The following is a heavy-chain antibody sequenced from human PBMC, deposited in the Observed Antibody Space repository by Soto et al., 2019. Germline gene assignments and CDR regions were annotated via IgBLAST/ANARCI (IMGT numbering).Heavy chain of an antibody. CDR3: ARVGGSSWH. CDR1: GFTFSSYW. D-gene: IGHD6-6*01. J-gene: IGHJ4*02. V-gene: IGHV3-74*01. CDR2: INGDGGTT. Sequence: EVPLLESGGGLVQPGGSLRLSCAASGFTFSSYWMHWVRQAPGKGLVWVSRINGDGGTTNYADSVKGRFTISRDNAKNTLFLQMNSLRVEDAAVYYCARVGGSSWHWGQGTLVTVSS.